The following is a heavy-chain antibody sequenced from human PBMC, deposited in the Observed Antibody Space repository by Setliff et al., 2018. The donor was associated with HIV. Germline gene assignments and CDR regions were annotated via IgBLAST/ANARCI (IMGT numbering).Heavy chain of an antibody. CDR1: GGSIRSGGHY. V-gene: IGHV4-31*03. CDR2: IHYTGSN. Sequence: TLSLTCTVSGGSIRSGGHYWSWIRQQPGKGLEWIGYIHYTGSNFYNPSLTSRLSMSIDTSENQFSLNLTSVTAADTAVYYCARGNIDYWTGYYSRSGYFYYMDVWGRGTTVTVSS. J-gene: IGHJ6*03. CDR3: ARGNIDYWTGYYSRSGYFYYMDV. D-gene: IGHD3-3*01.